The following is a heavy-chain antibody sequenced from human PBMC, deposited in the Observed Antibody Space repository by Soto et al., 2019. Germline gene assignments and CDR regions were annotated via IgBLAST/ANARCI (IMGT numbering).Heavy chain of an antibody. J-gene: IGHJ5*02. V-gene: IGHV4-4*07. D-gene: IGHD1-1*01. CDR1: GASISGFY. Sequence: LSLTCTVSGASISGFYWSWIRKSAGKGLEWIGRIYATGTTDYNPSLKSRVMMSVDTSKKQFSLKLRSVTAADTAVYYCVRDGTKNLRDWFDPWGQGISVTVSS. CDR2: IYATGTT. CDR3: VRDGTKNLRDWFDP.